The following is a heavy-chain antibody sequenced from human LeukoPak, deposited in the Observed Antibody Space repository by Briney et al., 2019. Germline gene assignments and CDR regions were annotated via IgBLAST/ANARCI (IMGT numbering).Heavy chain of an antibody. CDR3: ARGGSVVAFRYYFDY. V-gene: IGHV4-59*01. D-gene: IGHD2-21*01. Sequence: SETPSLTCTVSGGSISSYYWSWIRQPPGKGLEWIGYIYYSGSTNYNPSLKSRITISLDTSKNQFSLQLSSVTAADAAVYYCARGGSVVAFRYYFDYWGQGTLVTVSS. J-gene: IGHJ4*02. CDR2: IYYSGST. CDR1: GGSISSYY.